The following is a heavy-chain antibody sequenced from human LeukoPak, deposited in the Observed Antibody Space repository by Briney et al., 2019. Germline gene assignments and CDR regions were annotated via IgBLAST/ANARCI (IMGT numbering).Heavy chain of an antibody. J-gene: IGHJ5*02. CDR3: ARGGYSNYVRDWFDP. CDR1: GGSISSHY. CDR2: IYYSGST. Sequence: SETLSLTCTVSGGSISSHYWSWIRQPPGKGLEWIGYIYYSGSTNYNPSLKSRVTISVDTSKNQFPLKLSSVTAADTAVYYCARGGYSNYVRDWFDPWGQGTLVTVSS. D-gene: IGHD4-11*01. V-gene: IGHV4-59*11.